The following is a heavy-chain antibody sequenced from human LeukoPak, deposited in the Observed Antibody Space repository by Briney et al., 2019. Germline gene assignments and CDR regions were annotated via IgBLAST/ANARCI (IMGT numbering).Heavy chain of an antibody. J-gene: IGHJ4*02. CDR3: ARSSKYGSGSCAY. CDR2: INPNSGGT. D-gene: IGHD3-10*01. CDR1: GYTFTGYY. V-gene: IGHV1-2*02. Sequence: ASVKVSCKASGYTFTGYYMHWVRQAPGQGLEWMGWINPNSGGTNYAQKFQGRVTMTRDTSISTAYMELSRLRSDDTAVYYCARSSKYGSGSCAYWGQGTLVTVSS.